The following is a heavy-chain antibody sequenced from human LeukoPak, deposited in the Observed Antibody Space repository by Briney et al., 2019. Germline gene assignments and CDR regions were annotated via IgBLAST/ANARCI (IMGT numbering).Heavy chain of an antibody. Sequence: SVKVSCKASGGTFSSYAISWVRQAPGQGLEWMGGIIPIFGTANYAQKFQGRVTITADKSTSTAYMELSSLRSDDTAVYYCARDSGERGSGSYLIAYWGQGTLVTVSS. CDR1: GGTFSSYA. CDR3: ARDSGERGSGSYLIAY. J-gene: IGHJ4*02. CDR2: IIPIFGTA. D-gene: IGHD3-10*01. V-gene: IGHV1-69*06.